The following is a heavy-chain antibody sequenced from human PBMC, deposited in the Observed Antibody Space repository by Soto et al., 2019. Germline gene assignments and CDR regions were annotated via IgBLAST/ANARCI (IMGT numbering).Heavy chain of an antibody. J-gene: IGHJ6*02. CDR1: GFTFSSYG. CDR2: IRGSGGNT. D-gene: IGHD2-8*01. Sequence: GGSLRLSCAASGFTFSSYGMHWVRQAPGKGLEWVAAIRGSGGNTYYADSVKGRFTISRDNSKNTLYLQMNSLRAEDTAVYYCAKDGVRGGEGVWGQGTTVTVSS. CDR3: AKDGVRGGEGV. V-gene: IGHV3-23*01.